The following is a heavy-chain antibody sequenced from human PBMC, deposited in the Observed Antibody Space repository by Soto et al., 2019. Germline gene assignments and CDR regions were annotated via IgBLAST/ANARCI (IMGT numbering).Heavy chain of an antibody. CDR3: ASLFGLKDY. D-gene: IGHD2-21*01. CDR1: GFTFSSYS. J-gene: IGHJ4*02. CDR2: ISSSSSTI. V-gene: IGHV3-48*01. Sequence: GGSLRLSCAASGFTFSSYSMNWVRQAPGKGLEWVSYISSSSSTIYYADSMKGRFTISRDNAKNSLYLQMNSLRAEDTAVYYCASLFGLKDYWGQGTLVTVSS.